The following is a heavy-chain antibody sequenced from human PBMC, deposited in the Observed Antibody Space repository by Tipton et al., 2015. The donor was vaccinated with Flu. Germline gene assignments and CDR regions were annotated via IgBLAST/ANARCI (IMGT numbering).Heavy chain of an antibody. J-gene: IGHJ6*03. CDR2: IYYSGST. D-gene: IGHD3-9*01. V-gene: IGHV4-59*01. Sequence: TLSLTCTVSGGSISSYYWSWIRQPPGKGLEWIGYIYYSGSTNYNPSLKSRVTISVDTSKNQFSLKLSSVTAADTAVYYCARGNFDWLSYYMDVWGKGTTVTVSS. CDR1: GGSISSYY. CDR3: ARGNFDWLSYYMDV.